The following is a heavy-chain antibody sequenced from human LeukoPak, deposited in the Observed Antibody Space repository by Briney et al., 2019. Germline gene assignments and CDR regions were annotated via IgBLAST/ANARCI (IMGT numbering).Heavy chain of an antibody. V-gene: IGHV3-23*01. CDR1: GFTFSSYG. CDR3: ANPTSPIDYYDSSGYYYSRDEYFQH. J-gene: IGHJ1*01. CDR2: ISGSGGST. D-gene: IGHD3-22*01. Sequence: GGSLRLSCAASGFTFSSYGMHWVRQAPGKGLEWVSAISGSGGSTYYADSVKGRFTISRDNSKNTLYLQMNSLRAEDTAVYYCANPTSPIDYYDSSGYYYSRDEYFQHWGQGTLVTVSS.